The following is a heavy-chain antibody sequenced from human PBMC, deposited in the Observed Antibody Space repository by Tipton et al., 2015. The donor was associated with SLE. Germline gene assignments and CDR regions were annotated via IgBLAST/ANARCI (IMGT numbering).Heavy chain of an antibody. D-gene: IGHD4-17*01. Sequence: TLSLTCAISGDSISSTKWWTWVRQAPGKGLEWIGEIYHSGSTNYSPSLKSRLSISVDKSNNQFSLKLSSVTAADTAVYYCARDRPRLRFKSGAFDIWGQGTMVTVSS. CDR3: ARDRPRLRFKSGAFDI. CDR1: GDSISSTKW. J-gene: IGHJ3*02. V-gene: IGHV4-4*02. CDR2: IYHSGST.